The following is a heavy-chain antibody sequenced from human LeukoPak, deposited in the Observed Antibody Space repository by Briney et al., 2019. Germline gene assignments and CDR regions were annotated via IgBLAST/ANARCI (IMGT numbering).Heavy chain of an antibody. CDR2: IGGSGSST. CDR3: AKSRLTPHP. CDR1: GFTFSNSD. V-gene: IGHV3-23*01. D-gene: IGHD1-14*01. J-gene: IGHJ5*02. Sequence: GGSLRLSCAASGFTFSNSDMSWVRQAPGKGLEWVSAIGGSGSSTFYADSVKGRFTVSRGNSKNTLYLQMSSLRAEDTAVYYCAKSRLTPHPWGQGTLATVSS.